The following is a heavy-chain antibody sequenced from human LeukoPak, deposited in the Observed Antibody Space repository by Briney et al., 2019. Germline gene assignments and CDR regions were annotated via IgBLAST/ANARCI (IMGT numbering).Heavy chain of an antibody. Sequence: GGSLRLSCAASGFTFSSYSMNWVRQAPGKGLEWVSSISSSSSYIYYADSVKGRFTISRDNAKNSLHLQMNSLRAEDTAVYYCARDLPRLRPHYWGQGTLVTVSS. V-gene: IGHV3-21*01. J-gene: IGHJ4*02. CDR2: ISSSSSYI. D-gene: IGHD5-12*01. CDR3: ARDLPRLRPHY. CDR1: GFTFSSYS.